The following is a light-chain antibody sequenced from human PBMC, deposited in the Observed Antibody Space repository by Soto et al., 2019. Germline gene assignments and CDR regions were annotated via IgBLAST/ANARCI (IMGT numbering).Light chain of an antibody. J-gene: IGKJ1*01. CDR3: QQSYRNPKT. CDR2: AAS. V-gene: IGKV1-39*01. Sequence: DIQMTQSPSFLSASAGDRVTIFCRASQSISNFLHWYQQKPGKAPKLLIYAASKLENGVPSRFGGSGSGTDFTLTISSLQPEDFATYYCQQSYRNPKTFGLATKVDIK. CDR1: QSISNF.